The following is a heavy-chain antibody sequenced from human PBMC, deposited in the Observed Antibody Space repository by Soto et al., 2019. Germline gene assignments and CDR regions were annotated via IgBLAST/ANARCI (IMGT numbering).Heavy chain of an antibody. D-gene: IGHD6-6*01. CDR3: ARAPKVSGSAQTRTEF. CDR2: GNHSGEG. J-gene: IGHJ4*02. Sequence: SETLSLTCGVYGGSFRNYYWICVRQPPGKGLEWIGEGNHSGEGTYSPYLKSRVYISVDTSKNQFYLNLTSLSAADTAVYYCARAPKVSGSAQTRTEFWGQGSLVTVS. V-gene: IGHV4-34*01. CDR1: GGSFRNYY.